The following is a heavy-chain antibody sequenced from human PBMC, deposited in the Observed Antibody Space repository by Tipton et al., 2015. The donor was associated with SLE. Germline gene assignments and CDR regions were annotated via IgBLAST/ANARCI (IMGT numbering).Heavy chain of an antibody. V-gene: IGHV3-53*01. Sequence: SLRLSCAASGFTFSSYAMSWVRQAPGKGLEWVSVIYSGGSTYYADSVKGRFTISRDNSKNTLYLQMNSLRAEDTAVYYCARESPPSDIVVVPAAHSEDVWGQGTTVTVSS. CDR2: IYSGGST. J-gene: IGHJ6*02. CDR1: GFTFSSYA. CDR3: ARESPPSDIVVVPAAHSEDV. D-gene: IGHD2-2*01.